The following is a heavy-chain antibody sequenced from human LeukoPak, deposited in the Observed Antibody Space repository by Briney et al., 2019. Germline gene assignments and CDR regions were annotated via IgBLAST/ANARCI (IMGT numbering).Heavy chain of an antibody. V-gene: IGHV3-33*01. CDR3: ARELAAAAN. CDR1: GFTFSSYG. Sequence: GRSLRLSCAASGFTFSSYGMHWVRQAPGKGLEWVAVVWYDGSNKYYADSVKGRFTISRDNSKNTLYLQMNSLRAEDTAVHYCARELAAAANWGQGTLVTVSS. CDR2: VWYDGSNK. J-gene: IGHJ4*02. D-gene: IGHD6-13*01.